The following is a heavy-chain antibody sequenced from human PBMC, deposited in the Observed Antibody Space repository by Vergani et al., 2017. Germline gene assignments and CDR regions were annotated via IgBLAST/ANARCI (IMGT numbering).Heavy chain of an antibody. CDR1: GFTFRTNG. Sequence: QVQLVESGGGVVQPGGSLRLSCATSGFTFRTNGFHWVRQAPGKGLEWVAFLRSEGNEYYADSVKGRFTISKDNSKNTLYLQMSSLGTEDTAVYYCTERWDYGGYSGSWGQGTLVTVSS. V-gene: IGHV3-30*02. CDR2: LRSEGNE. J-gene: IGHJ4*02. CDR3: TERWDYGGYSGS. D-gene: IGHD4-17*01.